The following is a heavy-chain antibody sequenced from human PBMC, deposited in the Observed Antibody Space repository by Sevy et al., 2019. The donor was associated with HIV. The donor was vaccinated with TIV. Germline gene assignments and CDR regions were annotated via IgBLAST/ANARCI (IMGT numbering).Heavy chain of an antibody. J-gene: IGHJ1*01. Sequence: GGSLRLSCVASGFTLSSYGMHWVRQAPGKGLEWVATISFDATNKHYPDSVKGRFTISRDNFQNSLFLQMDSLRPEDTAVYYCALERLSSDVAEYFQNWGQGTLVTVSS. CDR3: ALERLSSDVAEYFQN. CDR1: GFTLSSYG. V-gene: IGHV3-30*19. D-gene: IGHD1-1*01. CDR2: ISFDATNK.